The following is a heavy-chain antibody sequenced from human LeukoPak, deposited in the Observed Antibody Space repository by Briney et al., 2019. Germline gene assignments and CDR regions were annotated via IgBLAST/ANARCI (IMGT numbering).Heavy chain of an antibody. D-gene: IGHD2-15*01. CDR1: GYTFTSDY. Sequence: VASVKVSCKASGYTFTSDYIHWVRQAPGQGLEWMGIINPRGGSTSYAQKFQGRVTMTKDTTTSTVYMELSSLRSDDAAMYYCARDPGYCSGGSCFRIIDYWGQGTLVTVSS. CDR2: INPRGGST. J-gene: IGHJ4*02. V-gene: IGHV1-46*01. CDR3: ARDPGYCSGGSCFRIIDY.